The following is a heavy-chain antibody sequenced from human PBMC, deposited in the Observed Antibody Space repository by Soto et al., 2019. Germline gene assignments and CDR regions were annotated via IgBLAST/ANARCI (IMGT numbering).Heavy chain of an antibody. CDR3: ASDCYGGAIDY. V-gene: IGHV4-61*01. CDR1: GGSVSSGSYY. CDR2: IYYSGST. J-gene: IGHJ4*02. Sequence: QVQLQESGPGLVKPSETLSLTCTVSGGSVSSGSYYWSWIRQPPGKGLEWIGYIYYSGSTNYNPSLKSRVTISVDTSKNPFSLKLSSVTAADTAVYYCASDCYGGAIDYWGQGTLVTVSS. D-gene: IGHD1-26*01.